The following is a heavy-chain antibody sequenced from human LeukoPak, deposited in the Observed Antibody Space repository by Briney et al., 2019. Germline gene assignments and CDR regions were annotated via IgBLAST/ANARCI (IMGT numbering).Heavy chain of an antibody. D-gene: IGHD6-13*01. Sequence: GGSLRLSCAASGFTFSSYSMNWVRQAPGKGLEWVSSISSSSSYIYYADSVKGRFTISRDNAKNTLYLQMNSLRAEDTAVYYCARVSSSSWWALDYWGQGTLVTVSS. CDR1: GFTFSSYS. CDR2: ISSSSSYI. V-gene: IGHV3-21*01. CDR3: ARVSSSSWWALDY. J-gene: IGHJ4*02.